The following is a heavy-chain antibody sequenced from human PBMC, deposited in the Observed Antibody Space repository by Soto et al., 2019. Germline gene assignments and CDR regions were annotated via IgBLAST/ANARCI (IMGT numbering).Heavy chain of an antibody. V-gene: IGHV2-5*01. D-gene: IGHD2-15*01. CDR2: IYWNDDE. J-gene: IGHJ6*02. Sequence: SGPTLVNPTQTLTLTCTFSGFSLSRSGVGVGWIRQPPGKALEWLALIYWNDDERYSPSLKSRLTITKDTSKNQVVLTMTNMEPGDTATYYCAHRPGYCSGGGCTYQYGRDVGGQGTTVTVSS. CDR3: AHRPGYCSGGGCTYQYGRDV. CDR1: GFSLSRSGVG.